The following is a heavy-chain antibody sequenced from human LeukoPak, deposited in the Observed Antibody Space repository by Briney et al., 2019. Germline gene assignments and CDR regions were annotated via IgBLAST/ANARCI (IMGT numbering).Heavy chain of an antibody. CDR1: GGTFSNYG. D-gene: IGHD5-12*01. Sequence: GASVKVSCKASGGTFSNYGISWVRQAPGQGLEWMGGIIPILGTANYAQKFQGRVTMTRDTSTSTVYMELSSLRSEDTAVYYCARAGIGYSGYDEGPISYHNWFDPWGQGTLVTVSS. CDR2: IIPILGTA. CDR3: ARAGIGYSGYDEGPISYHNWFDP. V-gene: IGHV1-69*10. J-gene: IGHJ5*02.